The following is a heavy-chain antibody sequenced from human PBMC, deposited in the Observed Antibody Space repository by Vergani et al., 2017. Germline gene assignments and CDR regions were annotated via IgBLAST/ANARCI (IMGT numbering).Heavy chain of an antibody. CDR1: GGTFSSYA. J-gene: IGHJ6*03. CDR3: ARGITGPYYYYCMDV. V-gene: IGHV1-69*01. Sequence: QVQLVQSGAEVKKPGSSVKVSCKASGGTFSSYAISWVRQAPGQGLEWMGGIIPMFGTANYAQKFQGRVTITADESTSTAYMELSSLRSEDTAVYYCARGITGPYYYYCMDVWSKGTTVTVSS. CDR2: IIPMFGTA. D-gene: IGHD1-20*01.